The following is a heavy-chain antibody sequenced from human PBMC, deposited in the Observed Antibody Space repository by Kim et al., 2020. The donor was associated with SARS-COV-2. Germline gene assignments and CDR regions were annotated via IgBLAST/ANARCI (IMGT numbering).Heavy chain of an antibody. CDR3: ARSRWLQNHYFDS. D-gene: IGHD5-12*01. CDR1: GYTFTSYY. Sequence: ASVKVSCKASGYTFTSYYMHWVRQAPGQGLEWMGVVSPSSGTTTYAQKFQGRITMTRDTSTSTVNVELSSLRSEDTAVYYCARSRWLQNHYFDSWGQEPWSPSPQ. J-gene: IGHJ4*01. V-gene: IGHV1-46*01. CDR2: VSPSSGTT.